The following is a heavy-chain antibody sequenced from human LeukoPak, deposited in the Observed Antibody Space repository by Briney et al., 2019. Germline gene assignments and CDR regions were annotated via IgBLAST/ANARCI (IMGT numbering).Heavy chain of an antibody. CDR2: ISSSGSSK. CDR1: GFTSSNFE. V-gene: IGHV3-48*03. J-gene: IGHJ4*02. CDR3: ARGTYTSGWD. D-gene: IGHD6-19*01. Sequence: GGSLRLSCAASGFTSSNFEMNWVRRAPGKGLEWVAYISSSGSSKHYADSVKGRFTISRDNAKRSLYLQMNSLRVEDTAGYYCARGTYTSGWDWGQGTLVTVSS.